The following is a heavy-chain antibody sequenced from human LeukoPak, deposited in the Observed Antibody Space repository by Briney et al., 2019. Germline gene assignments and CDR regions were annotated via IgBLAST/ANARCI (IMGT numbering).Heavy chain of an antibody. CDR2: ISSSSSYI. D-gene: IGHD6-6*01. CDR1: GFTFSSYS. Sequence: PGGSLRLSCAASGFTFSSYSMNWVRQAPGKGLEWVSSISSSSSYIYYADSVKGRFTISRDNAKNSLYLQVNSLRAEDTAVYYYARGKASSSSGYWGQGTLVTVSS. J-gene: IGHJ4*02. CDR3: ARGKASSSSGY. V-gene: IGHV3-21*01.